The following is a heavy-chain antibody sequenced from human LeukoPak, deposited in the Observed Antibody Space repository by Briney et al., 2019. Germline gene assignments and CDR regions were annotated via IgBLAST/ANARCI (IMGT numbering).Heavy chain of an antibody. CDR3: ARGRYGMDV. CDR1: GGSFSGYY. Sequence: SETLSLTCAVYGGSFSGYYWSWIRQPPGKGLEWIGEINHSGSTNYNPSLKSRVTISVDTSKNQFSLKLSSVTAADTAVYYCARGRYGMDVWGQGTTVTVSS. J-gene: IGHJ6*02. CDR2: INHSGST. V-gene: IGHV4-34*01.